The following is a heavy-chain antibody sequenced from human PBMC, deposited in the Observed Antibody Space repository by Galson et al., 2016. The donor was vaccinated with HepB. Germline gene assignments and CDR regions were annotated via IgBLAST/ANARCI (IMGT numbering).Heavy chain of an antibody. CDR1: GGSIRSGGYY. Sequence: TLSLTCTVSGGSIRSGGYYWSWVRQHPGKGLEWIGYIYHSGSTYYSPSLKGRVTIPIDTSKDQFSLKLNSVTAADTAVYYCARDMDGSTGWADAFDIWGQGTLVTVSS. CDR2: IYHSGST. D-gene: IGHD1-14*01. CDR3: ARDMDGSTGWADAFDI. J-gene: IGHJ3*02. V-gene: IGHV4-31*03.